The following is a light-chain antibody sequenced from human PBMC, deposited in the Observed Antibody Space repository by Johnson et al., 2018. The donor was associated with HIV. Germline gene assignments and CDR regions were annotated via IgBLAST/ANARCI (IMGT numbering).Light chain of an antibody. CDR2: ENN. CDR1: SFNIGNNY. Sequence: QSVLTQPPSVSAAPGQKVTISCSGSSFNIGNNYVSWYQQLPATAPKLLIYENNKRPSGIPDRFSGSNSGTSATPGTTGLHPGDEADYYCGTWDSSLSVFFGVVTKVTFL. J-gene: IGLJ1*01. V-gene: IGLV1-51*02. CDR3: GTWDSSLSVF.